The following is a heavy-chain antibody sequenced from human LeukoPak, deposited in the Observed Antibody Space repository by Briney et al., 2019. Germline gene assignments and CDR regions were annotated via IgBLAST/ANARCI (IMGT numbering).Heavy chain of an antibody. D-gene: IGHD6-19*01. Sequence: PGGSLRLSCAASGFTFSSYAMHWVRRAPGKGLEWVAVISYDGSNKYYADSVKGRFTISRDNSKNTLYLQMNSLRAEDTAVYYCASGGMYSSGWYGWGQGTLVTVSS. CDR3: ASGGMYSSGWYG. CDR2: ISYDGSNK. V-gene: IGHV3-30-3*01. CDR1: GFTFSSYA. J-gene: IGHJ4*02.